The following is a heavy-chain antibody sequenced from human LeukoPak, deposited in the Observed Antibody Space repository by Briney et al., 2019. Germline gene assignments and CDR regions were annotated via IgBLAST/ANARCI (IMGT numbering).Heavy chain of an antibody. CDR2: IYYSGST. CDR3: ARRVRAYCSSTSCTYNWFDP. D-gene: IGHD2-2*01. CDR1: GGSISSSSYY. J-gene: IGHJ5*02. V-gene: IGHV4-39*01. Sequence: SETLSLTCTVSGGSISSSSYYWGWIRQPPGKGLEWIGSIYYSGSTYYNPSLKSRVTISVDTSKNQFSLKLGSVTAADTAVYYCARRVRAYCSSTSCTYNWFDPWGQGTLVTVSS.